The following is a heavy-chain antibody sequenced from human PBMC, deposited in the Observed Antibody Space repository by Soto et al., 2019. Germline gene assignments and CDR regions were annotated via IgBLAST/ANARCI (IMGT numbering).Heavy chain of an antibody. Sequence: EVQLVESGGGLVQPGGSLRLSCAASGFTFSSYSMNWVRQAPGKGLEWVSYISSSSSTIYYADSVKGRFTISRDNAKNSLDLQMNSLRDEDTAVYYCARGALGYFQHWGQGTLVTVSS. J-gene: IGHJ1*01. CDR3: ARGALGYFQH. CDR2: ISSSSSTI. D-gene: IGHD3-10*01. V-gene: IGHV3-48*02. CDR1: GFTFSSYS.